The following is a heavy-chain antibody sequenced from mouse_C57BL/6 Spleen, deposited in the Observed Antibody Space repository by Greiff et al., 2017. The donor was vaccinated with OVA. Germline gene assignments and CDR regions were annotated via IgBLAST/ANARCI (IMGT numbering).Heavy chain of an antibody. CDR1: GYTFTDYY. CDR2: INPNNGGT. CDR3: ARLTTVVFDY. D-gene: IGHD1-1*01. J-gene: IGHJ2*01. V-gene: IGHV1-26*01. Sequence: VQLQQSGPELVKPGASVKISCKASGYTFTDYYMNWVKQSHGKSLEWIGDINPNNGGTSYNQKFKGKATLTVYKSSSTAYMELRSLTSEDSAVYYCARLTTVVFDYWGQGTTLTVSS.